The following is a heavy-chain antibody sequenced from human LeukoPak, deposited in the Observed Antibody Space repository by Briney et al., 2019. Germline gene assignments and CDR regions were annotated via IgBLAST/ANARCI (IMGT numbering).Heavy chain of an antibody. CDR2: IYYSGST. CDR1: GGSISSNSYY. Sequence: SETLSLTCTVSGGSISSNSYYWGWVRQPPGKGLEWTGSIYYSGSTYYNPSLKSRVTIAVDTSKNQFSLKLSSVTAADTAVYYCARHSAQDGLRYFDWLSHFDYWGQGTLVTVSS. CDR3: ARHSAQDGLRYFDWLSHFDY. J-gene: IGHJ4*02. V-gene: IGHV4-39*01. D-gene: IGHD3-9*01.